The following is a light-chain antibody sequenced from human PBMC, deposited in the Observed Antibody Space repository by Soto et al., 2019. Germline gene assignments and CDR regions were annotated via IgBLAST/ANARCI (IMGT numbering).Light chain of an antibody. V-gene: IGKV1-5*01. J-gene: IGKJ1*01. CDR1: ESISSW. Sequence: DIHMTHSPSTLSASVGDRVTITCRASESISSWLAWYQQKPGKAPKLLIYDASSLESGVPSRFSGSGSGTEFSLTISSLQPDDFASYYCRQYKSYPWTFGQGTKVDTK. CDR2: DAS. CDR3: RQYKSYPWT.